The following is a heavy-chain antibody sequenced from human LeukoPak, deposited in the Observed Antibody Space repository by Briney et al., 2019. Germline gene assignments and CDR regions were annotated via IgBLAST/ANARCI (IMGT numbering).Heavy chain of an antibody. CDR3: ATTSIAAAVPGCFDY. J-gene: IGHJ4*02. CDR2: VSSSGKTI. CDR1: GFTFSSYE. D-gene: IGHD6-13*01. Sequence: GGSLRLSCEASGFTFSSYEMNWVRQAPGKGLEWVSYVSSSGKTIYYADSTKGRFTVSRDNAKNSMYLQMNSLRAEDTAVYYCATTSIAAAVPGCFDYWGQGTLVTVFS. V-gene: IGHV3-48*03.